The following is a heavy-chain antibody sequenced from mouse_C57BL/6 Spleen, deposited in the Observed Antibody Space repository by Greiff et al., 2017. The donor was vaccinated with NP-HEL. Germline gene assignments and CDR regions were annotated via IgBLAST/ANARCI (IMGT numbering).Heavy chain of an antibody. D-gene: IGHD1-1*01. V-gene: IGHV1-58*01. J-gene: IGHJ1*03. CDR1: GYTFTSYG. Sequence: VQLQQSGAELVRPGSSVKMSCTTSGYTFTSYGLNWVKQRHGQGLEWIGYIYIGTGYPDYNEKFKGKATLTSDTSSSTAYRQRSSLTSEDSATYFCARMDYGSSSVWYFDVWGTGTTVTVSS. CDR3: ARMDYGSSSVWYFDV. CDR2: IYIGTGYP.